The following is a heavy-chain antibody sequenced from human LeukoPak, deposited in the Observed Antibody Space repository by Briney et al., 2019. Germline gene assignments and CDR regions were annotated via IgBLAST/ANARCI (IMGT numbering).Heavy chain of an antibody. CDR2: IYHNGKT. D-gene: IGHD2-2*03. CDR3: ARASEGIGFFDY. J-gene: IGHJ4*02. CDR1: GGSFSNDY. V-gene: IGHV4-59*01. Sequence: PETLSLTCTVSGGSFSNDYWSWIRQPPGKGLEWIGYIYHNGKTNYNPSLTSQLTISLDTSKTQFSLNLISMTAADTAIYYCARASEGIGFFDYWGQGILVTVSS.